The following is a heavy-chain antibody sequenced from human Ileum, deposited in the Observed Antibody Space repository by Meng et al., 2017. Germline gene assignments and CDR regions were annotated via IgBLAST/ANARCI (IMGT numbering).Heavy chain of an antibody. CDR2: NNHSGNT. V-gene: IGHV4-34*01. CDR1: GGSFSGYN. Sequence: QLQKPAECLLQPSETLSVTCSVYGGSFSGYNQTPMRQPQGKGMAWIGENNHSGNTKYIQTLKTRVPISVDTSKTQYPIKLSPVNAADKAVYYCARGSHWFHPWGQGTLVTVSS. CDR3: ARGSHWFHP. J-gene: IGHJ5*02.